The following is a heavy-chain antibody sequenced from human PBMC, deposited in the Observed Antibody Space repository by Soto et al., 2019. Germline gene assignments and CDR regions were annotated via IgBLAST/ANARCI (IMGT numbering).Heavy chain of an antibody. CDR1: GFTFSSYG. J-gene: IGHJ4*02. CDR2: IWYDGSNK. D-gene: IGHD2-2*01. V-gene: IGHV3-33*01. CDR3: ARVACSSTSCPGDY. Sequence: LRLSCAASGFTFSSYGMHWVRQAPGKGLEWVAVIWYDGSNKYYADSVKGRFTISRDNSKNTLYLQMNSLRAEDTAVYYCARVACSSTSCPGDYWGQGTLVTVSS.